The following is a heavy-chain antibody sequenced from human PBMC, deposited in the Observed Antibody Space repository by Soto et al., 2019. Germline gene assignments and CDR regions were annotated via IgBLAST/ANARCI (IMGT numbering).Heavy chain of an antibody. CDR1: GYTFTSYD. D-gene: IGHD5-18*01. J-gene: IGHJ6*02. Sequence: ASVKVSCKASGYTFTSYDINWVRQATGQGLEWMGWIIPIFGTANYAQKFQGRVTITADESMSTAYMELSSLRSEDTAVYYCARGSGYSYGYSYYYGMDVWGQGTTVTVSS. CDR3: ARGSGYSYGYSYYYGMDV. V-gene: IGHV1-69*13. CDR2: IIPIFGTA.